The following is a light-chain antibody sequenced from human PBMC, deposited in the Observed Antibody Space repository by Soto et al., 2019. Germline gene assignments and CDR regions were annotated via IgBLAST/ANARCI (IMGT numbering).Light chain of an antibody. V-gene: IGKV3-20*01. CDR3: QVCGFPPST. CDR1: QSVSSSY. Sequence: SPATLSLSTGERATLSCRASQSVSSSYFAWYQQQARQARSLLYGGATSSATGTPSRFSGRCSGTDITLTIIILEQEDGVEYCYQVCGFPPSTFCQVT. CDR2: GAT. J-gene: IGKJ5*01.